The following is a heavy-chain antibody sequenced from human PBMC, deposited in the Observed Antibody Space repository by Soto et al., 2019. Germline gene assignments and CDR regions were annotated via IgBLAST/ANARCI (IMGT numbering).Heavy chain of an antibody. CDR2: ISGSGGST. Sequence: GGSVRLSCAASGFTFSSYAMSWVRQAPGKGLEWVSAISGSGGSTYYADSVKGRFTISRDNSKNTLYLQMNSLRAEDTAIYYCAKDIRYCSSTSFSGWGQGTMVTVPS. CDR3: AKDIRYCSSTSFSG. V-gene: IGHV3-23*01. CDR1: GFTFSSYA. D-gene: IGHD2-2*01. J-gene: IGHJ4*03.